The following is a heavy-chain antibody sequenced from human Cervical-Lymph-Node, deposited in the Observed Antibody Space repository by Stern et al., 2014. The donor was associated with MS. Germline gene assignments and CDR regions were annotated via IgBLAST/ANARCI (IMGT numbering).Heavy chain of an antibody. CDR2: INLSDGAT. CDR1: GYTFIDYY. CDR3: AREGADNDAFDV. D-gene: IGHD1-26*01. Sequence: QVQLVQSGAEVKKPGASVTVSCRTSGYTFIDYYIHWVRQAPGQGLEWMGIINLSDGATTYAQKFRGRVTMTRDTSTNTAYMQLGSLTSEDTAVFFCAREGADNDAFDVWGQGTMVTVSS. J-gene: IGHJ3*01. V-gene: IGHV1-46*03.